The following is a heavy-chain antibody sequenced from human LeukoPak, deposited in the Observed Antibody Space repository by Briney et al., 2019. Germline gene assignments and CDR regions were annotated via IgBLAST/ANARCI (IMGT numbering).Heavy chain of an antibody. J-gene: IGHJ4*02. D-gene: IGHD1/OR15-1a*01. V-gene: IGHV1-69*04. CDR3: ARDEQLYYFDY. CDR2: IIPILGIA. CDR1: GGTFSSYA. Sequence: ASVKVSCKASGGTFSSYAISWVRQAPGQGLEWMGRIIPILGIANYAQKFQGSVTITADKSTSTAYMELSSLRSEDTAVYYCARDEQLYYFDYWGQGTLVTVSS.